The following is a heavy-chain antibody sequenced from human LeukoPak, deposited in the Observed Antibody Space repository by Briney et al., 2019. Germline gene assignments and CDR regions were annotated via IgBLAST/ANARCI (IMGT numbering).Heavy chain of an antibody. CDR1: GGSISSYY. Sequence: SETLSLTCTVSGGSISSYYWSWIRQPPGKGLEWIGEINHSGSTNYNPSLKSRVTISVDTSKNQFSLKLSSVTAADTAVYYCARALEGDYWGQGTLVTVSS. V-gene: IGHV4-59*01. CDR2: INHSGST. CDR3: ARALEGDY. J-gene: IGHJ4*02.